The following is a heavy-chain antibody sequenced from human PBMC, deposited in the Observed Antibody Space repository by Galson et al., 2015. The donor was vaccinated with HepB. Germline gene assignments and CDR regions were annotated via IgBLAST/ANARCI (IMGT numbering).Heavy chain of an antibody. J-gene: IGHJ4*02. CDR3: ARDYLMTE. CDR2: INHSGST. D-gene: IGHD1-26*01. Sequence: SETLSLTCAVYGGSFSGYYWSWIRQPPGKGLEWIGEINHSGSTNYNPSLKSRVTISVDTSKNQFSLKLSSVTAADTAVYYCARDYLMTEWGQGTLVTVSS. V-gene: IGHV4-34*01. CDR1: GGSFSGYY.